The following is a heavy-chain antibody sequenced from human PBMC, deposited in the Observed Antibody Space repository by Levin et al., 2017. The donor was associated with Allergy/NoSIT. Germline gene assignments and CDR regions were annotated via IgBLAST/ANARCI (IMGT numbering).Heavy chain of an antibody. Sequence: SQTLSLTCAISGDSVSSNTAAWNWIRQSPSRGLEWLGRTYYRSKWYNDYAVSVKSRITISPDTSKNQFSLQLNSVTPEDTAVYYCARGEVRGVISGMDVWGQGTTVTVSS. D-gene: IGHD3-10*01. CDR1: GDSVSSNTAA. CDR2: TYYRSKWYN. V-gene: IGHV6-1*01. CDR3: ARGEVRGVISGMDV. J-gene: IGHJ6*02.